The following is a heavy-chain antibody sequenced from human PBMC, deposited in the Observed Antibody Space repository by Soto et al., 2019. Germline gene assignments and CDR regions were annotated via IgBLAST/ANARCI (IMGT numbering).Heavy chain of an antibody. CDR3: ARDKDLQPTVWGF. CDR2: VYYSGAT. CDR1: GDSMATGGHY. J-gene: IGHJ4*02. D-gene: IGHD3-16*01. Sequence: PSETLSLTCTVSGDSMATGGHYYNWIRQVPGKGLEWIGYVYYSGATHYTPSLRARATISRDTSKYQFSLRLISVTAADTALYYCARDKDLQPTVWGFWGQGIQVTVSS. V-gene: IGHV4-31*03.